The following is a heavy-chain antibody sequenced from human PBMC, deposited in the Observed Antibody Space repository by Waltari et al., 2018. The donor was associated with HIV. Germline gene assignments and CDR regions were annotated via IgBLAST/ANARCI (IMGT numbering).Heavy chain of an antibody. CDR1: GFTFSSYA. J-gene: IGHJ6*02. D-gene: IGHD1-26*01. V-gene: IGHV3-23*01. CDR2: ISGSGGST. Sequence: EVQLLESGGGLVQPGGSLRLSCAASGFTFSSYAMSWVRQAPGKGLEWVSAISGSGGSTYYADSVKGRFTISRDNSKNTLYLQMNSLRAEDTAVYYCAKGQASTQWEPIYYYGMDVWGQGTTVTVSS. CDR3: AKGQASTQWEPIYYYGMDV.